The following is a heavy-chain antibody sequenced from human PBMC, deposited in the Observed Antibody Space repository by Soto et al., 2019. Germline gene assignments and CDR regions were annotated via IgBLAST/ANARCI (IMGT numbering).Heavy chain of an antibody. CDR3: ARANSSTWYKLEYKWFDP. D-gene: IGHD6-13*01. CDR2: MYYSETT. Sequence: SETLSLTCTVSGGSINDYYWSWIRQTPGKGLEWVGFMYYSETTKYNPSLKGRVNMSLDTSKNQVSLHLQSVTAADTAVYYCARANSSTWYKLEYKWFDPWGQGTLVSVSS. J-gene: IGHJ5*02. V-gene: IGHV4-59*01. CDR1: GGSINDYY.